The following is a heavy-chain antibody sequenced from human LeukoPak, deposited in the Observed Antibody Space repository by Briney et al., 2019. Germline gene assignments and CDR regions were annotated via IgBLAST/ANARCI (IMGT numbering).Heavy chain of an antibody. D-gene: IGHD3-22*01. Sequence: SETLSLTCAVYGGSFSGYYWTWIRQSPGKGLEWIGEINPSVSTYYNPSLKSRLTISRDTSKDQFSLRLSSVTAADTAVYYCARGRQEISMILVVMTGVSYYLDVWGKGTTVTVS. V-gene: IGHV4-34*01. J-gene: IGHJ6*03. CDR2: INPSVST. CDR3: ARGRQEISMILVVMTGVSYYLDV. CDR1: GGSFSGYY.